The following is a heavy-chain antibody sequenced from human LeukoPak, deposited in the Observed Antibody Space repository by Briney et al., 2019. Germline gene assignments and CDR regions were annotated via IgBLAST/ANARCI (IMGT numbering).Heavy chain of an antibody. CDR3: TRESGSYHGNDY. CDR1: GYTLTELS. D-gene: IGHD1-26*01. V-gene: IGHV1-24*01. Sequence: ASVKVSCKVSGYTLTELSMHWVRQAPGKGLEWMGGFDPEDGETIYAQKFQGRVTMTEDTSTDTAYMELSSLRSEDTAVYYCTRESGSYHGNDYWGQGTLVTASS. J-gene: IGHJ4*02. CDR2: FDPEDGET.